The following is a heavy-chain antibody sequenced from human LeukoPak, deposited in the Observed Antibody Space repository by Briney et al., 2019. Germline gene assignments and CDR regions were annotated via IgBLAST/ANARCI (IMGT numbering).Heavy chain of an antibody. V-gene: IGHV3-7*01. Sequence: PGGSLRLSCAASGFTFSSYWMSWVRQAPGKGLEWVANIKQDGSEKYYVDSVKGRFTISRDNAKNSLYLQMNSLRAEDTAVYYCARDLRTDTAMVDYWGQGTLVTVSS. D-gene: IGHD5-18*01. CDR2: IKQDGSEK. CDR1: GFTFSSYW. CDR3: ARDLRTDTAMVDY. J-gene: IGHJ4*02.